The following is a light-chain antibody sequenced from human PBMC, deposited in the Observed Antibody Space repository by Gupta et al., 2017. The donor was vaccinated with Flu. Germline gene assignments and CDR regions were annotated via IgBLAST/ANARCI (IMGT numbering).Light chain of an antibody. CDR2: GEN. Sequence: SSELTQDPAVSVALRQTLRITCRVHSLRSYYPPWYQQTPGQAPVLVIYGENKRPSGVPDGFSGSRSGNNASLTITGGQAEDEAAYYCNSRDSSGNHLWVFGGGTKLTVL. J-gene: IGLJ3*02. V-gene: IGLV3-19*01. CDR3: NSRDSSGNHLWV. CDR1: SLRSYY.